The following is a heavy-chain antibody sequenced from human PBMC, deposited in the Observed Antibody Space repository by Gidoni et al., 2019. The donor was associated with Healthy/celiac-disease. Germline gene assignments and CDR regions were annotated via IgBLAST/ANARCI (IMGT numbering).Heavy chain of an antibody. CDR3: AVSRYSGSYGIDYYYYYMDV. CDR2: IIPIFDTA. D-gene: IGHD1-26*01. Sequence: QVQLVQSGDEVKKPGSSVKVSCKASGGTCSRYAISWGRQTPEHGLEWMGGIIPIFDTANYAQKVQGGVTITADESTSTAYMELSSLRSEDTAVYDCAVSRYSGSYGIDYYYYYMDVWGKGTTVTVSS. J-gene: IGHJ6*03. CDR1: GGTCSRYA. V-gene: IGHV1-69*01.